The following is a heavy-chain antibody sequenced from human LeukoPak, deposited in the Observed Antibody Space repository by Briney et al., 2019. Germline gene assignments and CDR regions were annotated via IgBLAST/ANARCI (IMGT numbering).Heavy chain of an antibody. V-gene: IGHV3-7*01. D-gene: IGHD5-18*01. CDR1: GFTFSSYW. CDR3: ARSWIQLWPNDH. J-gene: IGHJ4*02. CDR2: MKQDGGEK. Sequence: GGCLRLSCAASGFTFSSYWMSWVRRAPGPRLGGVANMKQDGGEKYYVDSVKGRFTTSRDNAKTSLYLQINSLRAEDTAVYYCARSWIQLWPNDHWGQGTLVTVSS.